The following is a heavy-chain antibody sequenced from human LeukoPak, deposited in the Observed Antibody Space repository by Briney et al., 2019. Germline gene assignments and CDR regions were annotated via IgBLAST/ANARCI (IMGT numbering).Heavy chain of an antibody. V-gene: IGHV3-21*01. CDR1: GFTFSSYS. J-gene: IGHJ4*02. CDR2: ISSSSSYI. Sequence: PGGSLRLSCAASGFTFSSYSMIWVRQAPGKGLEWVSSISSSSSYIYYADSVKGRFTISRDNAKNSLYLQMNSLRAEDTAVYYCARGAAAGFGGDWGQGTLVTVSS. D-gene: IGHD6-13*01. CDR3: ARGAAAGFGGD.